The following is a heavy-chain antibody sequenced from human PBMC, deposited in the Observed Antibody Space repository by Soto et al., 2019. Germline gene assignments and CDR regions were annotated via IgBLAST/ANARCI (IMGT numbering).Heavy chain of an antibody. Sequence: PGGSLRLSCAASGFTFSSYGMHWVRQAPGKGLEWVAVISYDGSNKYYADSVKGRFTISRDNSKNTLYPQMNSLRAEDTAVYYCARDFVVVVAATYYYYGMDVWGQGTTVTVSS. CDR2: ISYDGSNK. D-gene: IGHD2-15*01. J-gene: IGHJ6*02. CDR1: GFTFSSYG. V-gene: IGHV3-30*03. CDR3: ARDFVVVVAATYYYYGMDV.